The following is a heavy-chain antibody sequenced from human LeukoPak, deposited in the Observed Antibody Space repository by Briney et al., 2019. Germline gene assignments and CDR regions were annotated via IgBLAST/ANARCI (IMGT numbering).Heavy chain of an antibody. CDR1: GFTFSSYW. V-gene: IGHV3-30*18. J-gene: IGHJ4*02. CDR2: ISYDGSNK. CDR3: AKDGIEYDFRSGYSNY. Sequence: GGSLRLSCAASGFTFSSYWMSWVRQAPGKGLEWVAVISYDGSNKYYADSVKGRFTISRDNSKNTLYLQMNSLRAEDTAVYYCAKDGIEYDFRSGYSNYWGQGTLVTVSS. D-gene: IGHD3-3*01.